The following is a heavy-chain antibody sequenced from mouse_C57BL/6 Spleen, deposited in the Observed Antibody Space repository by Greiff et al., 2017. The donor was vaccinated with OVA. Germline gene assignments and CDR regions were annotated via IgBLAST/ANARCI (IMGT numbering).Heavy chain of an antibody. D-gene: IGHD2-3*01. J-gene: IGHJ3*01. CDR1: GFTFSSYA. CDR3: ARDRGDGFAY. V-gene: IGHV5-4*01. CDR2: ISDGGSYT. Sequence: DVQLVESGGGLVKPGGSLKLSCAASGFTFSSYAMSWVRQTPEKRLEWVATISDGGSYTYYPDNVKGRFTISRDNVKNNLYLQMSHLKSEDTAMYYCARDRGDGFAYWGQGTLVTVSA.